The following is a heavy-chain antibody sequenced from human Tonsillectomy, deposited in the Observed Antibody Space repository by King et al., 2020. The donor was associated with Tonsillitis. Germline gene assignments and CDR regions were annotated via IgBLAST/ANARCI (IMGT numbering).Heavy chain of an antibody. CDR1: GYSFPAYW. D-gene: IGHD1-26*01. Sequence: QLVQSGAEVKKPGESLKISCQGSGYSFPAYWIGWVRQMPGQGLEWMGIIYPGDSDTRYSPSFQGQVTISADKSISTAYLQWSSLRASDSATYYCAIRSYTLGADSWGQGTLVTVSS. CDR3: AIRSYTLGADS. J-gene: IGHJ4*02. V-gene: IGHV5-51*01. CDR2: IYPGDSDT.